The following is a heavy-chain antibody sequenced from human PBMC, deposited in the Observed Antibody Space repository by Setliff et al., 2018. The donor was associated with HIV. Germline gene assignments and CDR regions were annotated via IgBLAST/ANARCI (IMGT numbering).Heavy chain of an antibody. Sequence: ASVKVSCKTSGYTFTGHSLHWVRQAPGQGLEWMGYIDPNTGDTNYAQKFQGRVTFSTDTSVSTAYVELERLSSDDTAIYYCVKADVLLCDFWGPGTLVTVSS. D-gene: IGHD3-16*01. V-gene: IGHV1-2*02. CDR2: IDPNTGDT. J-gene: IGHJ4*02. CDR1: GYTFTGHS. CDR3: VKADVLLCDF.